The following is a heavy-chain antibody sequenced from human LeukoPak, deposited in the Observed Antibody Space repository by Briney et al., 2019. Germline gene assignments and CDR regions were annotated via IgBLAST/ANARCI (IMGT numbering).Heavy chain of an antibody. CDR2: INHSGST. J-gene: IGHJ4*02. CDR1: GGSIRSYH. V-gene: IGHV4-34*01. D-gene: IGHD3-10*01. Sequence: SETLSLTCSVSGGSIRSYHWSWIRQSPGKGLEWIGEINHSGSTNYNPSLKSRVTISVDTSKNQFSLKLSSVTAADTAVYYCARRVRFGRSDYWGQGTLVTVSS. CDR3: ARRVRFGRSDY.